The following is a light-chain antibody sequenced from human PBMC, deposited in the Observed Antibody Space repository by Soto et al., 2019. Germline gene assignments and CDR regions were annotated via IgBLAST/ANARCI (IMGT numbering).Light chain of an antibody. CDR2: NAA. CDR3: QQYNGDSRG. CDR1: QNINIW. V-gene: IGKV1-5*01. Sequence: DIQMTQSPSTLSASVGDRVTITCRASQNINIWLAWYQQKPGKAPKLLIYNAAYLESGVPSRFSGSGSGTEFTLTISSLQPDDFAIYYGQQYNGDSRGFGQGTKVELK. J-gene: IGKJ1*01.